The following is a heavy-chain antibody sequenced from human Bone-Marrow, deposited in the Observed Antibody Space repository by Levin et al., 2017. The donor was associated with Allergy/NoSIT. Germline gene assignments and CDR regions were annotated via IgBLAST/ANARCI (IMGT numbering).Heavy chain of an antibody. J-gene: IGHJ4*02. CDR3: ARMAAAPPNDY. CDR1: GFTFSDYY. D-gene: IGHD6-13*01. Sequence: LSLTCAASGFTFSDYYMSWIRQAPGKGLEWVSYISSSGSTIYYADSVKGRFTISRDNAKNSLYLQMNSLRAEDTAVYYCARMAAAPPNDYWGQGTLVTVSS. V-gene: IGHV3-11*01. CDR2: ISSSGSTI.